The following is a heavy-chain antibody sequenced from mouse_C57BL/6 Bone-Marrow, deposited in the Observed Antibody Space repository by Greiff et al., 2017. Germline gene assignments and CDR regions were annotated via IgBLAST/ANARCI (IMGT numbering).Heavy chain of an antibody. CDR3: ASRLRFAY. CDR2: IYPGDGDT. J-gene: IGHJ3*01. CDR1: GYAFSSSW. Sequence: QVQLKESGPELVKPGASVKISCKASGYAFSSSWMNWVKQRPGKGLEWIGRIYPGDGDTNYNGKFKGTATLTADKSSSTAYMQLSSLTSEDSAVYFCASRLRFAYWGQGTLVTVSA. V-gene: IGHV1-82*01. D-gene: IGHD2-1*01.